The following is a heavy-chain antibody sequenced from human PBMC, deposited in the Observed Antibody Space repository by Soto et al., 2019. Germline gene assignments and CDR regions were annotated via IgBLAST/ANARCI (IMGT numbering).Heavy chain of an antibody. CDR1: GFTFSHYA. V-gene: IGHV3-23*01. CDR3: ETDPQSSGWSPKWFDP. J-gene: IGHJ5*02. CDR2: LSASGDST. D-gene: IGHD6-19*01. Sequence: GGSLRLSCAASGFTFSHYAMSWVRQGPGKGLEWVSLLSASGDSTYYADSVKGRFTISRDNSKNTLYLQMNSLRAEDTAIYYCETDPQSSGWSPKWFDPWGKGTPVNVSS.